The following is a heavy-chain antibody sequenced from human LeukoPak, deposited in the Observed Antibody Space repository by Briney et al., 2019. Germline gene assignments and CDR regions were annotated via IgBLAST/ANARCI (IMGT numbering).Heavy chain of an antibody. V-gene: IGHV1-69*01. CDR1: GGTFSSYV. J-gene: IGHJ5*02. CDR3: ARAVITMVRGVIVNWFDP. Sequence: SVNVSCKASGGTFSSYVISWVRQAPGQGLEWMGGIIPIFGTANYAQKFQGRVTITADESTSTAYMELSSLRSEDTAVYYCARAVITMVRGVIVNWFDPWGQGTLVTVSS. D-gene: IGHD3-10*01. CDR2: IIPIFGTA.